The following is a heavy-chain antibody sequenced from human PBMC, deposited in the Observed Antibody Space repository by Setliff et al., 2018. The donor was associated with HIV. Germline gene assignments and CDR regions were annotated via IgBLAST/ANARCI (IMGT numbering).Heavy chain of an antibody. CDR3: AQLLLPLGAYNYET. CDR1: GFSLTTSGMC. D-gene: IGHD1-1*01. CDR2: IDWDDDK. Sequence: SGPTLVNPTQTLTLTCTFSGFSLTTSGMCVSWIRQPPGKALEWLARIDWDDDKHYSTSLKTRLNISKDTSKNQVVLTMTKMDPADTATYYCAQLLLPLGAYNYETWGQGMLVTVSS. V-gene: IGHV2-70*11. J-gene: IGHJ5*02.